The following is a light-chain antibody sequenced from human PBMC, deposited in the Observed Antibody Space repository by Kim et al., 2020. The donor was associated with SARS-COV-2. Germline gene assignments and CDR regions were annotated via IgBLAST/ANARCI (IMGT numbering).Light chain of an antibody. CDR2: GKN. Sequence: ALGQTVRITCQGDSLRSYDASWYQQKPGQAPVLGFCGKNNRPSGIPDRFSGSTSGNTASLTITGAQAEDEADYYCKSRDSSGNLLVFGGGTQLTVL. CDR1: SLRSYD. V-gene: IGLV3-19*01. CDR3: KSRDSSGNLLV. J-gene: IGLJ3*02.